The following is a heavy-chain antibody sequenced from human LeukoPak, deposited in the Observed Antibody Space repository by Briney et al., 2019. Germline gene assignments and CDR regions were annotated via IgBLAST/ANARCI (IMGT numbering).Heavy chain of an antibody. D-gene: IGHD3-10*01. CDR2: INHSGST. CDR3: ARGYVLLWFGELSHYFDY. V-gene: IGHV4-34*01. CDR1: GGSFSGYY. Sequence: SETLSLTCAVYGGSFSGYYWSWIRQPPGKGLEWIGEINHSGSTNYNPSLKSRVTISVDTSKNQFSLKLSSVTAADTAVYYCARGYVLLWFGELSHYFDYWGQGTLVTVSS. J-gene: IGHJ4*02.